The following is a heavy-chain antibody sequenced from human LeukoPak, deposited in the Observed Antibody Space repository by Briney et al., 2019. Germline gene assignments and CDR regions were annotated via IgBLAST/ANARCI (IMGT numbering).Heavy chain of an antibody. CDR3: AREQIAVAAH. CDR2: ISYDGSNK. Sequence: GGSLRLSCAASGFTFSSYAMHWVRQAPGKGLEWVAVISYDGSNKYYADSVKGRFTISRDNSKNTLFLQVNSLRAEDTAVYYCAREQIAVAAHWGQGTLVTVSS. V-gene: IGHV3-30*01. D-gene: IGHD6-19*01. J-gene: IGHJ4*02. CDR1: GFTFSSYA.